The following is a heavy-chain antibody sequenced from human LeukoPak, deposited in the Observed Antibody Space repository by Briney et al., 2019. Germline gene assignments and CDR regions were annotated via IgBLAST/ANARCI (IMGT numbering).Heavy chain of an antibody. V-gene: IGHV1-46*03. CDR1: GYTFTDYS. J-gene: IGHJ3*02. CDR3: AGVYSSGWYSGDAFDI. CDR2: INPSGGST. Sequence: ASVKVSCKASGYTFTDYSMHWVRQAPGQGLEWMGIINPSGGSTSYAQKFQGRVTMTRDTSTSTVYMELSSLRSEDTAVYYCAGVYSSGWYSGDAFDIWGQGTMVTVSS. D-gene: IGHD6-19*01.